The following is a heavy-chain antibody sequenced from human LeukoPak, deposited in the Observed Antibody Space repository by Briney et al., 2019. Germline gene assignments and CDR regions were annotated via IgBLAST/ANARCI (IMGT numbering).Heavy chain of an antibody. CDR1: GFTFSSYS. Sequence: GGSLRLSCAASGFTFSSYSMNWVRQAPGKGLEWVSYISSSSSTIYYAESVKGRFTISRDNAKNSLFLQMNSLRAEDTAVYYCALGYCSGGSCYYYYYGMDVWGQGTTVTVSS. D-gene: IGHD2-15*01. J-gene: IGHJ6*02. CDR3: ALGYCSGGSCYYYYYGMDV. V-gene: IGHV3-48*01. CDR2: ISSSSSTI.